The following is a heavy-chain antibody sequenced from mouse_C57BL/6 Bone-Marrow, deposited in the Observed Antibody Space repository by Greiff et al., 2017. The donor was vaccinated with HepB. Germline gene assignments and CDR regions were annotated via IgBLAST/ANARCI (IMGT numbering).Heavy chain of an antibody. CDR1: GYAFSSSW. CDR2: IYPGDGDT. J-gene: IGHJ2*01. CDR3: ARWAWYFDY. V-gene: IGHV1-82*01. Sequence: QVQLKQSGPELVKPGASVKISCKASGYAFSSSWMNRVKQRPGKGLEWIGRIYPGDGDTNYNGKFKGKATLTAHTASSTAYMQLSSLTSEDSAVYFCARWAWYFDYWGQGTTLTVSS.